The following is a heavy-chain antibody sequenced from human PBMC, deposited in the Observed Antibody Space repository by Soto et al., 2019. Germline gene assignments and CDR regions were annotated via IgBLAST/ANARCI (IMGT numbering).Heavy chain of an antibody. J-gene: IGHJ6*02. V-gene: IGHV3-9*01. Sequence: GGSLRLSCAASGFTFDDYAMHWVRQVPGKGLEWASGISWKSGSIGYADSVKGRFSISRDNAKNAMYLQMSSLRAEDTALYYCAKDMDISISCYTMDVWGQGTTVTVSS. CDR2: ISWKSGSI. CDR1: GFTFDDYA. CDR3: AKDMDISISCYTMDV. D-gene: IGHD2-2*03.